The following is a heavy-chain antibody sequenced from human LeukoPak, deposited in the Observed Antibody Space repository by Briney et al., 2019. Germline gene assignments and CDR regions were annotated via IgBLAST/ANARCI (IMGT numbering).Heavy chain of an antibody. V-gene: IGHV3-23*01. D-gene: IGHD4-17*01. CDR2: ISGSGGST. J-gene: IGHJ4*02. CDR3: AKDELTTVTLTITSFDY. Sequence: SGGSLRLSCAASGFTFSGYAMSWVRQAPGKGLEWVSAISGSGGSTYYADSVKGRFTISRDNSKNTLYLQMNGLRAEDTAVYYCAKDELTTVTLTITSFDYWGQGTLVTVSS. CDR1: GFTFSGYA.